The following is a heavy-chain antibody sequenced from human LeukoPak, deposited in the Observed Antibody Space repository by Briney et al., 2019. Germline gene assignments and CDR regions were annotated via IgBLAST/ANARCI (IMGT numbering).Heavy chain of an antibody. Sequence: SETLSLTCTVSGGSISSGGYYWSWFRPHPGRGLEWIGYIYYSGTTYYHPSLKSRVTIAVDTSKNQFSLKLSSVTAADTAVYYCARRGPYSSSSHFDYWGQGTLVTVSS. CDR1: GGSISSGGYY. CDR3: ARRGPYSSSSHFDY. V-gene: IGHV4-31*03. J-gene: IGHJ4*02. D-gene: IGHD6-6*01. CDR2: IYYSGTT.